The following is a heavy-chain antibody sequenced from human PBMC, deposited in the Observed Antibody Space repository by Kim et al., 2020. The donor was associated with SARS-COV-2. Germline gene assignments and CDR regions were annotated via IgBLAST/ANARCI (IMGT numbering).Heavy chain of an antibody. CDR1: GFTFSSYS. D-gene: IGHD3-10*01. J-gene: IGHJ6*02. Sequence: GGSLRLSCAASGFTFSSYSMNWVRQAPGKGLEWVSSISSSSSYIYYADSVKGRFTISRDNAKNSLYLQMNSLRAEDTAVYYCARELYYGSGSPYYYYGMDVWGQGTTVTVSS. CDR2: ISSSSSYI. V-gene: IGHV3-21*01. CDR3: ARELYYGSGSPYYYYGMDV.